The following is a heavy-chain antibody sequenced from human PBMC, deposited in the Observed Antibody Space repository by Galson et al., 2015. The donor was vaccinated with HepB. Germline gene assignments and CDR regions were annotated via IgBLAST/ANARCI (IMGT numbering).Heavy chain of an antibody. J-gene: IGHJ6*02. D-gene: IGHD4-17*01. CDR1: GFPCDDFA. V-gene: IGHV3-9*01. CDR3: LRETSPGGADV. CDR2: LYCKTGGT. Sequence: SLRLSCAFSGFPCDDFAMHWVRQSPGKGPEWVSGLYCKTGGTGYADSVRGRFTVSRDNAQKFLFLQMNSLRVEDTALYYCLRETSPGGADVWGQGTAVTVSS.